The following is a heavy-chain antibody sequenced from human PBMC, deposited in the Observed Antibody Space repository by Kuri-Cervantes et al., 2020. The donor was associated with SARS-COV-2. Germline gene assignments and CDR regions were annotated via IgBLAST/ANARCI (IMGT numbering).Heavy chain of an antibody. CDR3: ARGREYCSSTSCYVGYYYYGMDV. CDR2: ISAYNGNT. CDR1: GYTFTSYG. J-gene: IGHJ6*02. V-gene: IGHV1-18*04. Sequence: ASVKVSCKASGYTFTSYGISWVRQAPGQGLEWMGWISAYNGNTNYAQKLQGRVTMTTDTSTSTAYMELRSLRSDDTAVYYCARGREYCSSTSCYVGYYYYGMDVWGQGTTVTVSS. D-gene: IGHD2-2*01.